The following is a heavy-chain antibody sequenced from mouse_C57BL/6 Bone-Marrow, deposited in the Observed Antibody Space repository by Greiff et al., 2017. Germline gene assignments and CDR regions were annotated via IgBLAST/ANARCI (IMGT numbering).Heavy chain of an antibody. D-gene: IGHD2-4*01. CDR3: ARDGELYDYDRRFAY. J-gene: IGHJ3*01. Sequence: VQLKESGPELVKPGASVKISCKASGYSFTNYNMNWVKQSHGQSLEWIGVINPNYGTTSYNQKFKGKATLTVDQSSSTAYMQLNSLTSEDSAVYYGARDGELYDYDRRFAYWGQGTLVTVSS. CDR2: INPNYGTT. CDR1: GYSFTNYN. V-gene: IGHV1-39*01.